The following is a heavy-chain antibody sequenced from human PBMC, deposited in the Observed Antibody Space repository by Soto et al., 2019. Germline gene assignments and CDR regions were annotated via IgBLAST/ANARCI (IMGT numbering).Heavy chain of an antibody. CDR3: VKDLSVSD. Sequence: QVQLVESGGGVVQPGRSLRLSCAASGFTFSNYGMHWVRQAPGKGLEWVAVMSHDGSNKYYADSVKGRFTISRDNSKNTLYLQMDSMRAEDTAVYYCVKDLSVSDWGQGTLVTVSS. CDR1: GFTFSNYG. D-gene: IGHD1-26*01. J-gene: IGHJ1*01. V-gene: IGHV3-30*18. CDR2: MSHDGSNK.